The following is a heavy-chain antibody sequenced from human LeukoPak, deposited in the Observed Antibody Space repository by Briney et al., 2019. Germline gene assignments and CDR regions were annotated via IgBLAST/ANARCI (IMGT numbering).Heavy chain of an antibody. J-gene: IGHJ4*02. CDR2: IYYSGST. Sequence: SQTLSLTCTVSGGSISSGDYYWSWIRQPPGKGLEWIGYIYYSGSTYYNPSLKSRVTISVDTSKNQFSLKLSSVTAADTAVYYCARARNYYDSSGYCYWGQGTLVTVSS. CDR1: GGSISSGDYY. CDR3: ARARNYYDSSGYCY. V-gene: IGHV4-30-4*01. D-gene: IGHD3-22*01.